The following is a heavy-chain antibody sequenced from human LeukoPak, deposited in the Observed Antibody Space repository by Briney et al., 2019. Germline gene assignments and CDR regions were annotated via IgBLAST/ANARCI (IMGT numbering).Heavy chain of an antibody. J-gene: IGHJ4*02. CDR3: ARKNRNYYDSSGPVD. D-gene: IGHD3-22*01. CDR2: ISAYNGNT. Sequence: EASVKVSCKASGYTFTSYGISWVRQAPGQGLEWMGWISAYNGNTNYAQKLQGRVAMTTDTSTSTAYMELRSLRSDDTAVYYCARKNRNYYDSSGPVDWGQGTLVTVSS. V-gene: IGHV1-18*01. CDR1: GYTFTSYG.